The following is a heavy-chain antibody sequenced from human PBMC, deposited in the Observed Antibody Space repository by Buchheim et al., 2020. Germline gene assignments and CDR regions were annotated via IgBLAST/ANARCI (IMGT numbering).Heavy chain of an antibody. V-gene: IGHV3-74*02. CDR1: GFTFSNYY. CDR3: ARVGIIAVAGHSYYYGMDV. D-gene: IGHD6-19*01. Sequence: VQLVESGGGLVKPGGSLRLSCAASGFTFSNYYMSWIRQAPGKGLEWVSRINSDGSSTSYADSVKGRFTISRDNAKNTLYLQMNSLRAEDTAVYYCARVGIIAVAGHSYYYGMDVWGQGTT. J-gene: IGHJ6*02. CDR2: INSDGSST.